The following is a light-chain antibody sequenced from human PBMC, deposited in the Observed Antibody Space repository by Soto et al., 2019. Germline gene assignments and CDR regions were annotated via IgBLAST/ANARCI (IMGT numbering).Light chain of an antibody. CDR3: SSYAGSNNVVV. CDR1: SSDVGGYNY. V-gene: IGLV2-8*01. CDR2: EVS. Sequence: QSVLTQPPSASGSPGQSVTISCTGTSSDVGGYNYVSWYQHHPGKAPKLMIYEVSKRPSGVPDRFSGSKSGNTASLTVSGLQAEDEADYYCSSYAGSNNVVVFGGGTKVTVL. J-gene: IGLJ2*01.